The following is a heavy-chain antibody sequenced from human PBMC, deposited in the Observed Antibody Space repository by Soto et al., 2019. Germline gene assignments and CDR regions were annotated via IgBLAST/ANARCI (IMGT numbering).Heavy chain of an antibody. CDR1: AGTFSGSA. V-gene: IGHV1-69*01. CDR3: ATHGLGVSSPPYFDN. J-gene: IGHJ4*02. Sequence: QLVQSGSEVKKPGSSVKVSCQASAGTFSGSAVTWVRQGPGQGLEWMGEFVPLFGTTNYAQRFPGRLTITAEESTSTVYMELRTLRSDDTAVYYCATHGLGVSSPPYFDNWGQGTLVTVSS. D-gene: IGHD3-16*01. CDR2: FVPLFGTT.